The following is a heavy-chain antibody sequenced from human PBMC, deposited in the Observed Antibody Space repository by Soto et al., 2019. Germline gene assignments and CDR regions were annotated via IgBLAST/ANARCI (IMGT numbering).Heavy chain of an antibody. CDR1: GGTCSIYA. CDR3: ARAKGIAARLYYYYYGMDV. CDR2: IIPIFGTA. Sequence: SVKVSCKASGGTCSIYAISGVVRSPLRWREGMGGIIPIFGTANYAQKFQGRVTITADESTSTAYMELSSLRSEDTAVYYCARAKGIAARLYYYYYGMDVWGQGTTVTVSS. J-gene: IGHJ6*02. D-gene: IGHD6-6*01. V-gene: IGHV1-69*13.